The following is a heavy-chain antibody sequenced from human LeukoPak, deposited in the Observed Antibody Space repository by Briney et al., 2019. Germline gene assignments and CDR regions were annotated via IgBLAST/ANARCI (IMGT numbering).Heavy chain of an antibody. Sequence: GRSLRLSCAASGFTFSSYAMHWVRQAPGKGLEWVAAISYDGSNKYYEDSVKGRFTISRDNSKNTLYLQMNSLRAEDTAVYYCARDLSGSSYFDYWGQGTLVTVSS. CDR2: ISYDGSNK. CDR3: ARDLSGSSYFDY. D-gene: IGHD1-26*01. V-gene: IGHV3-30-3*01. CDR1: GFTFSSYA. J-gene: IGHJ4*02.